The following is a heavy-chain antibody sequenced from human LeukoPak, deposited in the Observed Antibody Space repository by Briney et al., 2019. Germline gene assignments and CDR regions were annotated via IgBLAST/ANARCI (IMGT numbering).Heavy chain of an antibody. CDR2: ISSSSSYI. CDR1: GFTVSSNY. CDR3: ARDPDYGDYGEDY. Sequence: GGSLRLSCAASGFTVSSNYMSWVRQAPGKGLEWVSSISSSSSYIYYADSVKGRFTISRDNAKNSLYLQMNSLRAEDTAVYYCARDPDYGDYGEDYWGQGTLVTVSS. D-gene: IGHD4-17*01. V-gene: IGHV3-21*01. J-gene: IGHJ4*02.